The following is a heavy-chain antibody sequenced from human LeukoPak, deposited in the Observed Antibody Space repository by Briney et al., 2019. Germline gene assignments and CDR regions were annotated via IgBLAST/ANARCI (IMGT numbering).Heavy chain of an antibody. CDR3: ARGPWYSSSWYGWFDP. V-gene: IGHV4-34*01. J-gene: IGHJ5*02. CDR1: GGPFSGYY. D-gene: IGHD6-13*01. Sequence: SETLSLTCAVYGGPFSGYYWSWIRQPPGKGLEWIGEINHSGSTNYNPSLKSRVTISVDTSKNQFSLKLSSVTAADTAVYYCARGPWYSSSWYGWFDPWGQGTLVTVSS. CDR2: INHSGST.